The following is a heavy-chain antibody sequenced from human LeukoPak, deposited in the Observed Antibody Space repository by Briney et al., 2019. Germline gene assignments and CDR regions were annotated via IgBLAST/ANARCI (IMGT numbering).Heavy chain of an antibody. J-gene: IGHJ5*02. V-gene: IGHV4-39*07. CDR3: ARVHVLSEVVVAANWFDP. Sequence: SETLSLTCTVSGGSISSSSYYWGWIRQPPGKGLEWIGSIYYSGSTYYNPSLKSRVTISVDTSKNQFSLKLSSVTAADTAVYYCARVHVLSEVVVAANWFDPWGQGTLVTVSS. CDR1: GGSISSSSYY. D-gene: IGHD2-15*01. CDR2: IYYSGST.